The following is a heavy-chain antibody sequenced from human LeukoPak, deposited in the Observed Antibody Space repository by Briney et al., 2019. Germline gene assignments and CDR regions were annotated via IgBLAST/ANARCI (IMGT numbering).Heavy chain of an antibody. D-gene: IGHD1-26*01. CDR1: GGSNSSYF. Sequence: SETLSHTCTLSGGSNSSYFWSWIRPPAEKGLEWIGRIYTSGSTNYNPSLKSRVTMSVDTSKNQFSLKLSSVTAADTAVYYCARDLAGNFDYWGQGTLVTVSS. CDR2: IYTSGST. CDR3: ARDLAGNFDY. V-gene: IGHV4-4*07. J-gene: IGHJ4*02.